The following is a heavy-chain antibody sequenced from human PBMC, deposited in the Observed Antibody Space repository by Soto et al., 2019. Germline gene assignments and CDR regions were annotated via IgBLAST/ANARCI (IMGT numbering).Heavy chain of an antibody. CDR1: GDSISSTRL. CDR3: ARDKITGLFDY. CDR2: INHSGST. Sequence: PSETLSLTCPVSGDSISSTRLWSWVRQSPGKGLEWIGDINHSGSTNYNPSLKSRVTISVDTSKNQFSLKLTSVTAADTAVYYCARDKITGLFDYWGQGTLVTVSS. J-gene: IGHJ4*02. V-gene: IGHV4-4*02. D-gene: IGHD2-8*02.